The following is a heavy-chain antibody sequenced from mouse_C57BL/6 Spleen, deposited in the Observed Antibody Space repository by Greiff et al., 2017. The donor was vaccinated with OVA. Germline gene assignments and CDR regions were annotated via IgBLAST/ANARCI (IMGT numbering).Heavy chain of an antibody. CDR3: ARYIAVAYFDY. V-gene: IGHV7-3*01. D-gene: IGHD1-1*01. CDR2: IRNKANGYTT. J-gene: IGHJ2*01. Sequence: EVKLMESGGGLVQPGGSLSLSCAASGFTFTDYYMSWVRQPPGKALEWLGFIRNKANGYTTEYSASVKGRFTISRDNSQSILYLQMNALRAEDSATYCCARYIAVAYFDYWGQGTTLTVSS. CDR1: GFTFTDYY.